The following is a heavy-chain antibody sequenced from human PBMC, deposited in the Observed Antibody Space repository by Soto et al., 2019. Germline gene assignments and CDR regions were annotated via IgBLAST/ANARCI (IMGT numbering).Heavy chain of an antibody. CDR3: ARVGGGSSFLYYYYYMDV. Sequence: ASVKVSCKASGYTFTSYDINWVRQATGQGLEWMGWMNPNSGNTGYAQKFQGRVTMTRNTSISTAYMELSSLRSEDTAVYYCARVGGGSSFLYYYYYMDVWGKGTTVTVSS. V-gene: IGHV1-8*01. CDR2: MNPNSGNT. CDR1: GYTFTSYD. J-gene: IGHJ6*03. D-gene: IGHD6-13*01.